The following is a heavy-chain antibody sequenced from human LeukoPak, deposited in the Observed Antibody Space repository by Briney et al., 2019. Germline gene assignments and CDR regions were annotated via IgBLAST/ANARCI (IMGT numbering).Heavy chain of an antibody. CDR1: GFTFSSYW. D-gene: IGHD4-17*01. J-gene: IGHJ4*02. CDR2: IKQNGSEK. CDR3: ARVDYGDYGFDY. V-gene: IGHV3-7*02. Sequence: GGSLRLSCAASGFTFSSYWMSWVRQTPGKGLEWVANIKQNGSEKYYVDSVKGRFTISRDNAKNTLYLQMNSLRAEDTAVYYCARVDYGDYGFDYWGQGTLVTVSS.